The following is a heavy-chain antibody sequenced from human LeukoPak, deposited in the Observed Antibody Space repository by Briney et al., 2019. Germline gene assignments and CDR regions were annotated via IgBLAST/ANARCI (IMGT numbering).Heavy chain of an antibody. V-gene: IGHV4-34*13. Sequence: ITNYNPSLNSRLTISVHTSQNQFSLKLTSVTAADTAVYYCARGRGGLRYYDSSGYLPLIYWGQGTLVTVSS. CDR2: IT. D-gene: IGHD3-22*01. J-gene: IGHJ4*02. CDR3: ARGRGGLRYYDSSGYLPLIY.